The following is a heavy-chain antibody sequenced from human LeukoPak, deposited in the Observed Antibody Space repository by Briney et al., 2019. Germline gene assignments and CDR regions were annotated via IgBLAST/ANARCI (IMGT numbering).Heavy chain of an antibody. CDR2: ISYDGSNK. CDR1: GFTFSSYG. J-gene: IGHJ3*02. CDR3: ARDPRGLEDAFDI. V-gene: IGHV3-30*03. D-gene: IGHD1-1*01. Sequence: GRSLRLSCAASGFTFSSYGMHWVRQAPGKGLEWVAVISYDGSNKYYADSVKGRFTISRDNSKNTLYLQMNSLRAEDTAVYYCARDPRGLEDAFDIWGQGTMVTVSS.